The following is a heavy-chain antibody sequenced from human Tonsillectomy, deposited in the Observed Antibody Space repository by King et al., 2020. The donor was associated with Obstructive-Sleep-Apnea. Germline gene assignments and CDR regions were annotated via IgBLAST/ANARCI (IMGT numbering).Heavy chain of an antibody. Sequence: VQLQESGPGLVKPSETLSLTCTVSGGSISSYYWSWIRQPPGKGLEWIGYIYYSGSTKYNPSLRSRVTISVDTPKNQFSLKVSSVTAAETAVYYCATHSEGFDYWGQGTLVTVSA. CDR2: IYYSGST. CDR3: ATHSEGFDY. D-gene: IGHD2-15*01. V-gene: IGHV4-59*08. CDR1: GGSISSYY. J-gene: IGHJ4*02.